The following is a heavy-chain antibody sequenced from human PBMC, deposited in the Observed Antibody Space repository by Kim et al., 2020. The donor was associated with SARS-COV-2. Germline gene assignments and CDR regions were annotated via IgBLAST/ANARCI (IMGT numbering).Heavy chain of an antibody. J-gene: IGHJ3*02. D-gene: IGHD5-18*01. Sequence: GGSLRLSCAASGFTFSSYWMSWVRQAPGKGLEWVANIKQDGSEKYYVDSVKGRFTISRDNAKNSLYLQMNSLRAEDTAVYYCARGGYSYWAYDAFDIWGQGTMVTVSS. CDR1: GFTFSSYW. CDR3: ARGGYSYWAYDAFDI. CDR2: IKQDGSEK. V-gene: IGHV3-7*01.